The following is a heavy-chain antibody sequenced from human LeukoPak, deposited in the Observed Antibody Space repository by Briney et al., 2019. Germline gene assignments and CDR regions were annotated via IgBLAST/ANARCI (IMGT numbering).Heavy chain of an antibody. CDR3: ASAPEQRLVPPFFDY. CDR2: ASDNGSP. Sequence: SETLSLTCTVSGDSMSSHYWTWIRQPPGKGLEWVGSASDNGSPVYNPSLKSRVTISLVTSKNQFSLKLRSLTAADTAVYYCASAPEQRLVPPFFDYWGQGTLVPVSS. J-gene: IGHJ4*02. V-gene: IGHV4-59*11. CDR1: GDSMSSHY. D-gene: IGHD6-13*01.